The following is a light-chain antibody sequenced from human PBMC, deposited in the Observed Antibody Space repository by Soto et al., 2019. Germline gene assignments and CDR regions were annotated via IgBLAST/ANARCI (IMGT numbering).Light chain of an antibody. V-gene: IGKV1-39*01. CDR1: QSISNY. CDR3: QQTYSSPET. J-gene: IGKJ2*01. CDR2: GAS. Sequence: DIQMTQSPSSLSASVGDRVTITCRASQSISNYFNWYQQRPGKAPNLLIYGASRLQSGVPSRFSGSGSGTDFTPSISSLQPEDFATYHCQQTYSSPETFGQGTKLEIK.